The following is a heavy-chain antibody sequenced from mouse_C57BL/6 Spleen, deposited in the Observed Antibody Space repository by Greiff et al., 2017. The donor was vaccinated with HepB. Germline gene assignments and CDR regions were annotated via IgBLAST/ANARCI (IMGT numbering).Heavy chain of an antibody. D-gene: IGHD1-1*01. Sequence: VQLKESGPELVKPGASVKIPCKASGYTFTDYNMDWVKQSHGKSLEWIGDINPNNGGTIYNQKFKGKATLTVDKSSSTAYMELRSLTSEDTAVYYCARIDYYGSSYLAMDYWGQGTSVTVSS. CDR3: ARIDYYGSSYLAMDY. CDR2: INPNNGGT. CDR1: GYTFTDYN. J-gene: IGHJ4*01. V-gene: IGHV1-18*01.